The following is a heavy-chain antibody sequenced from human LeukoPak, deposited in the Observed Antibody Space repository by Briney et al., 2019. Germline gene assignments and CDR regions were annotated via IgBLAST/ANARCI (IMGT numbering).Heavy chain of an antibody. CDR3: ARELHSSTSDYYYMDV. CDR2: ITSTGVTI. Sequence: GGSLRLSCAASGFTFGNYYMNWIRQAPGKGLEWVSSITSTGVTIYYADSVKGRFTMSRDNAKNSLYLQMNSLKADDTAVYFCARELHSSTSDYYYMDVWGKGTTVTVSS. D-gene: IGHD6-19*01. V-gene: IGHV3-11*01. CDR1: GFTFGNYY. J-gene: IGHJ6*03.